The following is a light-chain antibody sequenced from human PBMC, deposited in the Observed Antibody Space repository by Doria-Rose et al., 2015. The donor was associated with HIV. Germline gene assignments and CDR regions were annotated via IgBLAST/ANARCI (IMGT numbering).Light chain of an antibody. Sequence: QSPSSLSASIGDRVTITCRASQAVSTYLNWFQQEPGKAPKLLIYAASRLQSGVPSRFSGSGSGTDFTLTISGLQPGDFATYYCQQTYSSPPWTFGQGTKAEMK. J-gene: IGKJ1*01. V-gene: IGKV1-39*01. CDR1: QAVSTY. CDR2: AAS. CDR3: QQTYSSPPWT.